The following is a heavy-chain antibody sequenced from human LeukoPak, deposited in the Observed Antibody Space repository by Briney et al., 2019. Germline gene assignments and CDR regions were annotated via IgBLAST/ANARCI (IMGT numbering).Heavy chain of an antibody. CDR1: GGSFGGYY. D-gene: IGHD1-1*01. V-gene: IGHV4-34*01. CDR3: ARYTTPGRAHFDN. CDR2: INHSGST. J-gene: IGHJ4*02. Sequence: SETLSLTCAVYGGSFGGYYWSWIRQPPGKGPEWIGEINHSGSTNYNPSLKSRVTISVDKSKNQFSLKLNSVTAADTAVYYCARYTTPGRAHFDNWGQGTLVTVSS.